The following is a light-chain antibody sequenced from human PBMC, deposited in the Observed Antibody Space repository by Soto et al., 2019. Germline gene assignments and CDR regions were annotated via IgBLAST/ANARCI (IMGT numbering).Light chain of an antibody. J-gene: IGKJ1*01. CDR1: QRVSSN. Sequence: SAVVLSESPGKRATLSCRASQRVSSNLAWYQQKPGQAPRLLIYGASTRATGIPARFSGSGSGTEFTLTISILPAEYFADYCWQRSNSLPTFGQGTKVDIK. V-gene: IGKV3-15*01. CDR3: QRSNSLPT. CDR2: GAS.